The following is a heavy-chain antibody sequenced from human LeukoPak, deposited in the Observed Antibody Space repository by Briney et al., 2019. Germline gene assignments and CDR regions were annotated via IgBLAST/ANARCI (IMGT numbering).Heavy chain of an antibody. J-gene: IGHJ4*02. D-gene: IGHD3-22*01. CDR1: GGSFSGYY. CDR3: ARVHYYDSSGFDY. Sequence: SETLSLTCAVYGGSFSGYYWSWIRQPPGKGLEWIGEINHSGSTNYNPSLKSRVTISVDTSKDQFSLKLSSVTAADTAVYYCARVHYYDSSGFDYWGQGTLVTVSS. V-gene: IGHV4-34*01. CDR2: INHSGST.